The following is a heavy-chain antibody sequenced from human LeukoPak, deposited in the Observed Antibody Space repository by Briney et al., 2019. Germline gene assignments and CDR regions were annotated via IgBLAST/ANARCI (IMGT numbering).Heavy chain of an antibody. Sequence: GGSLGLSCAASGFTFGSYAMSWVRQAPGKGLEWVSGISTSGGTTSYAESVKGRFTVSRDNPRNTLYMEMNSLRDEDTAVYYCAVMHRYYDGSGYWVQWGQGTLVTVSS. J-gene: IGHJ4*02. D-gene: IGHD3-22*01. CDR2: ISTSGGTT. CDR1: GFTFGSYA. CDR3: AVMHRYYDGSGYWVQ. V-gene: IGHV3-23*01.